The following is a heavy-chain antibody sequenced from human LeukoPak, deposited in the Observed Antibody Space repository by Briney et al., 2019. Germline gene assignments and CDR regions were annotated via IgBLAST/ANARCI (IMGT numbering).Heavy chain of an antibody. D-gene: IGHD3-10*01. Sequence: ASVKVSCKASGYTFTGYYTHWVRQAPGQGLEWMGWINPNSGGTNYAQKFQGRVTMTRDTSISTAYMEPSRLRSDDTAVYYCARPNLRGSDAFDIWGQGTMVTVSS. CDR1: GYTFTGYY. J-gene: IGHJ3*02. V-gene: IGHV1-2*02. CDR3: ARPNLRGSDAFDI. CDR2: INPNSGGT.